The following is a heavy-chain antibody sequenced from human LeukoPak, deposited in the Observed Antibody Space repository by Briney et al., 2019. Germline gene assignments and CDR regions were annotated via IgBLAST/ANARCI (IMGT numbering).Heavy chain of an antibody. Sequence: GGFLRLSCAASGFTFSSYWMSWVRQAPGKGLEWVANIRHDGREKYYVDSAKGRFTISRDNAKNSLYLQMNSLSAEDTAVYYCARRDSGSYSLPFDHWGQGTLVTVSS. CDR3: ARRDSGSYSLPFDH. CDR1: GFTFSSYW. CDR2: IRHDGREK. J-gene: IGHJ4*02. D-gene: IGHD1-26*01. V-gene: IGHV3-7*05.